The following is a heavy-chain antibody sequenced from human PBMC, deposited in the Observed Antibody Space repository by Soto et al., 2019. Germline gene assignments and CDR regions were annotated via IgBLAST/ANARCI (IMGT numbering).Heavy chain of an antibody. CDR2: IYHSGST. J-gene: IGHJ6*02. V-gene: IGHV4-30-2*01. Sequence: SETLSLTCAVSGGSISSGGYSWSWIRQPPGKGLEWIGYIYHSGSTYYNPSLKSRVTISVDTSKNQFSLKLSSVTAADTAVYYCARLRSAYCSSTSCSRGPYTSFYYYYGMDVWGQGTTVTVSS. CDR1: GGSISSGGYS. CDR3: ARLRSAYCSSTSCSRGPYTSFYYYYGMDV. D-gene: IGHD2-2*01.